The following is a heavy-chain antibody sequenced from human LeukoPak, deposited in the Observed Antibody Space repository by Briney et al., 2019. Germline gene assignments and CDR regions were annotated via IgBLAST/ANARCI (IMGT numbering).Heavy chain of an antibody. CDR3: AKFSTIRWELPTFDY. CDR1: GFTFSSYA. V-gene: IGHV3-23*01. Sequence: PGGSLRLSCAASGFTFSSYAMSWVRQAPGKGLEWVSAISNSGYSTYYADSVKGRFTISRDNSKNTLYLQMNSLRAEDTAVYYCAKFSTIRWELPTFDYWGQGTLVTVSS. D-gene: IGHD1-26*01. CDR2: ISNSGYST. J-gene: IGHJ4*02.